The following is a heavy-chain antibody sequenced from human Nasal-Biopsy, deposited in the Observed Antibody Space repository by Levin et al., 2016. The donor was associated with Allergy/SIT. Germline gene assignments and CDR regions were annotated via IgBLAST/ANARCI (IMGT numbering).Heavy chain of an antibody. V-gene: IGHV3-15*01. Sequence: GESLKISCAASGFTFSNAWMSWVRQAPGKGLEWVGRMKSKREGGTTDYAEPVKGRFTISRDDSKNTLYLEMNSLRAEDTAVYFCAKDARPNTVSTLGGTLDYWGQGSLVTVSS. D-gene: IGHD4-17*01. CDR1: GFTFSNAW. CDR3: AKDARPNTVSTLGGTLDY. CDR2: MKSKREGGTT. J-gene: IGHJ4*02.